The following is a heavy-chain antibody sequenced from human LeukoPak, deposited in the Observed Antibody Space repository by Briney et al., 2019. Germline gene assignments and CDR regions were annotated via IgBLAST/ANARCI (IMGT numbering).Heavy chain of an antibody. CDR3: AKALFWHFDL. J-gene: IGHJ2*01. Sequence: GRSLRLSCAASGFTFSSYGMHWVRQAPGKGLEWVAVISYDGSNKYYADSVKGRFTISRDNSKNTLYLQMNSLRAEDTAVYYCAKALFWHFDLWGHGTLVTVSS. CDR2: ISYDGSNK. V-gene: IGHV3-30*18. CDR1: GFTFSSYG.